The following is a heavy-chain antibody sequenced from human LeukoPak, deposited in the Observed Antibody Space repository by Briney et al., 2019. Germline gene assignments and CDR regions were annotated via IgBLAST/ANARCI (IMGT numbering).Heavy chain of an antibody. J-gene: IGHJ5*02. CDR1: VFTFSSYA. D-gene: IGHD6-13*01. CDR3: AETQNYPGIAAAKYNWFDP. Sequence: GGSLRLSCPASVFTFSSYAMSWVRQAPGKGLEWVSAISGSGGSTYYADSVKGRFTISRDNSKNTLYLQMNSLRAEDTAVYYCAETQNYPGIAAAKYNWFDPWGQGTLVTVSS. V-gene: IGHV3-23*01. CDR2: ISGSGGST.